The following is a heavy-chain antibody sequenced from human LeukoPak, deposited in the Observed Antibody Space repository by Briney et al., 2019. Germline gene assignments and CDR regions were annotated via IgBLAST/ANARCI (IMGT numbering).Heavy chain of an antibody. Sequence: GGSLRLSCAASGFTFSSYEMNWVRQAPGKGLEWVSFISSSGGTIYYPDSVRGRFTISRDNAKNSLYLLVNNLRAEDTGVYYCARDRPTGASRVFLVQWGQGTLVTVSS. CDR3: ARDRPTGASRVFLVQ. CDR1: GFTFSSYE. CDR2: ISSSGGTI. V-gene: IGHV3-48*03. D-gene: IGHD3-3*01. J-gene: IGHJ4*02.